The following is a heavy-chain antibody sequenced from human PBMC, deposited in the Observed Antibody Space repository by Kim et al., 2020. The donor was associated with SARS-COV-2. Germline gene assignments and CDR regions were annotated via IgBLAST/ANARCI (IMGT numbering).Heavy chain of an antibody. D-gene: IGHD3-16*01. CDR1: GGSVSSGSYY. Sequence: SETLSLTCTVSGGSVSSGSYYWSWIRQPPGKGLEWIGYIYYSGSTNYNPSLKSRVTISVDTSKNQFSLKLSSVTAADTAVYYCAREGGRGGVGGLKEDYWGQGTLVTVSS. J-gene: IGHJ4*02. CDR3: AREGGRGGVGGLKEDY. CDR2: IYYSGST. V-gene: IGHV4-61*01.